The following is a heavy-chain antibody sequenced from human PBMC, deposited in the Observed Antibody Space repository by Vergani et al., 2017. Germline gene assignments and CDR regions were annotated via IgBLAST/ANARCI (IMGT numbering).Heavy chain of an antibody. D-gene: IGHD6-13*01. Sequence: QVQLQESGPGLVKPSQTLSLSCTVSGGSVRTSIDYYWTWLRQPAGKTLEWIGEIFSSGTTNFNPSFKNRVTMSVDTSKNQFSLKLNAVTAADTAVYYCSRGSRAEVGSGPDKWGQGTLVTVSS. CDR2: IFSSGTT. CDR1: GGSVRTSIDYY. V-gene: IGHV4-61*02. J-gene: IGHJ4*02. CDR3: SRGSRAEVGSGPDK.